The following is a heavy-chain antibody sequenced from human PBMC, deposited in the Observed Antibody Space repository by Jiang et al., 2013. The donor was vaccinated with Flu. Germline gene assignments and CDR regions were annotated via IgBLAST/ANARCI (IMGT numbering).Heavy chain of an antibody. CDR1: FIGHY. CDR2: IDHRGA. CDR3: ARGQDIVAIPLDL. D-gene: IGHD5-12*01. J-gene: IGHJ5*02. V-gene: IGHV4-34*13. Sequence: FIGHYWSWIRQPPGKGLEWIGEIDHRGARXNPSLESRVTISTDTSKKQFSLQLKSVTAADTATYYCARGQDIVAIPLDLWGQGTLVTVSS.